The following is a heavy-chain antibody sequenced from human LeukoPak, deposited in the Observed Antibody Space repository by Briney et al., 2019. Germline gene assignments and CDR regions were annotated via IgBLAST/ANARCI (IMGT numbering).Heavy chain of an antibody. J-gene: IGHJ4*02. CDR1: GASMSRHY. CDR2: IYYSGST. D-gene: IGHD5-12*01. CDR3: ARGPSFSGYVNY. Sequence: KPSETLSLTCTVSGASMSRHYWTWIRQPPGKGLEWIGYIYYSGSTNYNPSLKSRVTISADTSKNQFSLRLSSVTAADTAVYYCARGPSFSGYVNYWGQGTLVTVSS. V-gene: IGHV4-59*11.